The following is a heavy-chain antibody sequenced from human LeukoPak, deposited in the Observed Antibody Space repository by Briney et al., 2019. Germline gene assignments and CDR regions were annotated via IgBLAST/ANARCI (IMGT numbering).Heavy chain of an antibody. V-gene: IGHV4-59*08. D-gene: IGHD6-13*01. Sequence: SETLSLTCTVSGGSISSYYWSWIRQPPGKGLEWIGYIYYSGSTNYNPSLKSRVTISVDTSKNQFSLKLSSVTAADTAVYYCARQGYSSSWRHFDYWGQGTLVTVSS. CDR3: ARQGYSSSWRHFDY. CDR1: GGSISSYY. CDR2: IYYSGST. J-gene: IGHJ4*02.